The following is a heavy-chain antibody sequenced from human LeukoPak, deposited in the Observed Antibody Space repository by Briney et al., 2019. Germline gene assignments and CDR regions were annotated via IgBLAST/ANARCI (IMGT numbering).Heavy chain of an antibody. V-gene: IGHV3-23*01. J-gene: IGHJ4*02. CDR2: ISGSGGRT. Sequence: GASLRLSRAASGFTFSSYAMSWVGQAPGKELEWFSAISGSGGRTYYADSVKGRFTVSTDNSKTPLYLQMTSPRAEDTAVYYCAEMGLRLGELSAFDYWGQGTLVTVSS. D-gene: IGHD3-16*02. CDR3: AEMGLRLGELSAFDY. CDR1: GFTFSSYA.